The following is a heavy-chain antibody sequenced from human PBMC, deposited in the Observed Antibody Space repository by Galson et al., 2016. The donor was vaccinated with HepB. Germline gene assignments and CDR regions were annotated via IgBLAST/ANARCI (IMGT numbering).Heavy chain of an antibody. V-gene: IGHV1-18*04. J-gene: IGHJ3*02. Sequence: SVKVSCKASGYTFSTYGMSWVRQAPGQGLEWMGWISPSNGDTNYGQKFRGRVTLTTDASTSTVYMELRSLRSDDTAVYYCVRDRVRGSYGIWGQGTMVTVSS. CDR3: VRDRVRGSYGI. CDR2: ISPSNGDT. CDR1: GYTFSTYG. D-gene: IGHD3-16*01.